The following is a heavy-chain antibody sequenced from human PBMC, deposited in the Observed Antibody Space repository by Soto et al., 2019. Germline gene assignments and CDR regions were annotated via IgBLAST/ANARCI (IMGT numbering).Heavy chain of an antibody. V-gene: IGHV1-58*01. CDR3: AADKTVPPPFYYYYGMDV. CDR2: IVVGSGNT. J-gene: IGHJ6*02. D-gene: IGHD4-17*01. CDR1: GFTFASSA. Sequence: SVKVSCKASGFTFASSAVQWVRQARGQRLEWIGWIVVGSGNTNYAQKFQERVTITRDMSTSTAYMELSSLRSEDTAVYYCAADKTVPPPFYYYYGMDVWGQGTTVTVSS.